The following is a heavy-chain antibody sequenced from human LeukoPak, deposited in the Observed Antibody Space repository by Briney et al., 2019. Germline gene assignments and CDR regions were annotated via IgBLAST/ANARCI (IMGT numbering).Heavy chain of an antibody. Sequence: SETLSLTCTVSGGSIGSGGYYWSWIRQHPGKGLEWIGYIYYSGSTYYNPSLKSRVTISVDTSKNQFSLKLSSVTAADTAVYYCARDHIVVVPGGKTYYYGMDVWGQETTVTVSS. D-gene: IGHD2-2*01. CDR1: GGSIGSGGYY. J-gene: IGHJ6*02. V-gene: IGHV4-31*03. CDR3: ARDHIVVVPGGKTYYYGMDV. CDR2: IYYSGST.